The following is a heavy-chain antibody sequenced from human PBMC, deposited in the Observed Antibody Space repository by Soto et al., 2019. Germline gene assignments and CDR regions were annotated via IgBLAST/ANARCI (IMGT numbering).Heavy chain of an antibody. CDR1: RFSFSSYE. J-gene: IGHJ6*02. Sequence: TGGSLRLSCAAFRFSFSSYEMNWVRQAPGKGLEWVSYIDSSGKTIYYADSVRGRFTISRDNAKNSLFLQMNSLRAEDTAVYYCARDLRASRLPGMDVWGQGTTVTVSS. V-gene: IGHV3-48*03. D-gene: IGHD4-17*01. CDR3: ARDLRASRLPGMDV. CDR2: IDSSGKTI.